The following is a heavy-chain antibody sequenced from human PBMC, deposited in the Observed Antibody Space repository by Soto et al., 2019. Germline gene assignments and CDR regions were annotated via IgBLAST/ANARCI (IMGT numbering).Heavy chain of an antibody. CDR3: ARVVDGIQLWSFDY. CDR1: GGSFSGYY. V-gene: IGHV4-34*01. Sequence: SETLSLTCAVYGGSFSGYYWSWIRQPPGKGLEWIGEINHSGSTNYNPSLKSRVTISVDTSKNQFSLKLSSVTAADTAVYYCARVVDGIQLWSFDYWGQGTLVTVSS. J-gene: IGHJ4*02. CDR2: INHSGST. D-gene: IGHD5-18*01.